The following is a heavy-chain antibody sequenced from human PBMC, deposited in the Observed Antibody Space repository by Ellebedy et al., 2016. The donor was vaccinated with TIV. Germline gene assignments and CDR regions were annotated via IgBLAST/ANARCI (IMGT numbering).Heavy chain of an antibody. J-gene: IGHJ6*03. Sequence: GGSLRLXCAASGFTFSSYAMSWVRQAPGKGLEWVSAISGSGGSTYYADSVKGRFTISRDNSKNTLYLQMNSLRAEDTAVYYCARFRSSSSFYYYYYMDVWGKGTTVTVSS. D-gene: IGHD6-13*01. CDR3: ARFRSSSSFYYYYYMDV. CDR2: ISGSGGST. V-gene: IGHV3-23*01. CDR1: GFTFSSYA.